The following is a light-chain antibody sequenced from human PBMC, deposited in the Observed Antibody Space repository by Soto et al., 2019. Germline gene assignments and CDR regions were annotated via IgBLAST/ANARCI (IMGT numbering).Light chain of an antibody. J-gene: IGKJ1*01. CDR1: QGISSY. CDR2: GAS. CDR3: QQLYGYPRT. V-gene: IGKV1-9*01. Sequence: IQLTQSPSSLSASVGDRVTITCRASQGISSYLAWYQQKPGEAPKLLIYGASTLQSGVPSSFSGSGSGTDFTLTISSLQPEDFATYYCQQLYGYPRTFGQGTKVDIK.